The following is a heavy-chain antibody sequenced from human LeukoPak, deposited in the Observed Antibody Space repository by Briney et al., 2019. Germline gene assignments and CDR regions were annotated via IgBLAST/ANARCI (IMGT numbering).Heavy chain of an antibody. J-gene: IGHJ4*02. CDR3: ARLVGATGGY. Sequence: SETLSLTCAVYGGSFSGYYWSWIRQPPGKGLEWIGEINHSGSTNYNPSLKSRVTISVDTSKNQFSLKLSSVTAADTAVYYCARLVGATGGYWGQGTLVTISS. CDR1: GGSFSGYY. CDR2: INHSGST. D-gene: IGHD1-26*01. V-gene: IGHV4-34*01.